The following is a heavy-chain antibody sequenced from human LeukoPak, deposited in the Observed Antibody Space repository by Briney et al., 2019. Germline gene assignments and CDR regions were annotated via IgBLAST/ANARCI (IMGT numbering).Heavy chain of an antibody. CDR2: INGDGGTT. D-gene: IGHD5-24*01. CDR3: ARSNNYGFDY. J-gene: IGHJ4*02. Sequence: QPGGYLRLSRSASGFTFSSYWRHWVRQAPGKGLVWVSHINGDGGTTTYADSVKGRFTISSDNDKNTLYLQMNSLRAEDTAVFYCARSNNYGFDYWGQGTLVTASS. V-gene: IGHV3-74*03. CDR1: GFTFSSYW.